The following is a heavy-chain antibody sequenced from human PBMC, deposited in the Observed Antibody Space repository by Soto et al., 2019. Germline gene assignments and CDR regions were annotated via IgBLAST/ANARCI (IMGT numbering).Heavy chain of an antibody. V-gene: IGHV1-18*04. J-gene: IGHJ6*02. CDR2: ISAYNGNT. CDR3: ARDIQATDFWSGYFIPYMDV. Sequence: QVQLVQSGAEVKKPGASVKVSCKASGYTFTSYGISWVRQAPGQGLEWMGWISAYNGNTNYAQKLQGRVTMTTDTSTSTAYMELRSLRSDDTAVYYCARDIQATDFWSGYFIPYMDVWGQGTTVTVSS. CDR1: GYTFTSYG. D-gene: IGHD3-3*01.